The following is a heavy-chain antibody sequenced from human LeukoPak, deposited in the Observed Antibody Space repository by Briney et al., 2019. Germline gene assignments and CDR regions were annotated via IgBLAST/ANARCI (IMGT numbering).Heavy chain of an antibody. V-gene: IGHV1-18*01. J-gene: IGHJ4*02. D-gene: IGHD3-10*01. CDR1: GYTFSTYG. CDR3: ARDWGSGSYERKIDY. CDR2: INAYNGNT. Sequence: ASVTVSFKASGYTFSTYGISWVRQAPGKGLEWMGWINAYNGNTKYAQKLQGRVTMTTDTFTRTAYMELRSLRSDDTAVYYCARDWGSGSYERKIDYWGQGTLVTVSS.